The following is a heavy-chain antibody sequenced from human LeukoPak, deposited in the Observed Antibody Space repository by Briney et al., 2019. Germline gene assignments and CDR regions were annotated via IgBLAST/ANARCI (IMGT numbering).Heavy chain of an antibody. CDR2: IYYSGST. CDR1: GGSISSGGYY. Sequence: SQTLSLTCTVSGGSISSGGYYWSWIRQHLGKGLEWIGYIYYSGSTYYNPSLKSRVTISVDTSKNQFSLKLSSVTAADTAVYYCARDPFGSTGDAYWGQGTLVTVSS. D-gene: IGHD3-16*01. V-gene: IGHV4-31*03. CDR3: ARDPFGSTGDAY. J-gene: IGHJ4*02.